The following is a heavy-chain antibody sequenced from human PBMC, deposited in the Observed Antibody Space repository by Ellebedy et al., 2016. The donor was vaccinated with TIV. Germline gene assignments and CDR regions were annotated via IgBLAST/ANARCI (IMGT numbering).Heavy chain of an antibody. J-gene: IGHJ6*02. CDR2: INGGNGNT. CDR1: GYTFTTYA. V-gene: IGHV1-3*01. D-gene: IGHD3-22*01. CDR3: ASARNYYESRGYHQKSYGMDV. Sequence: ASVKVSCKASGYTFTTYAIHWVRQAPGQGLEWMGWINGGNGNTKYSQKFQGRVTITRDTSASTAYMELSSLRSEDTAVYYCASARNYYESRGYHQKSYGMDVWGQGTTVTVSS.